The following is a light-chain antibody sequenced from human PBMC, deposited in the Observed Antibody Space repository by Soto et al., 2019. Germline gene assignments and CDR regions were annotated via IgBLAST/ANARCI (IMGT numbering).Light chain of an antibody. CDR1: SSDIGDYKY. V-gene: IGLV2-14*01. J-gene: IGLJ2*01. CDR2: EVN. CDR3: SAYKTSITV. Sequence: QSALTQPASGSGSPGQSVSISCSGTSSDIGDYKYVSWYQQHPGKAPKLVISEVNNLPLGVSNRFSGSKSGNTASLTISALQAEDEADYYCSAYKTSITVFGGGTKLTVL.